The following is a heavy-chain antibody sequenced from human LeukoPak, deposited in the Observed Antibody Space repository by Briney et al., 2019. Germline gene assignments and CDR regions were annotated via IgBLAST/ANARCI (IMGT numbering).Heavy chain of an antibody. V-gene: IGHV3-30*03. J-gene: IGHJ4*02. CDR1: GFTFSNYG. D-gene: IGHD4-11*01. Sequence: GGSLRLSCAASGFTFSNYGMHWVRQAPGKGLEWVAVISYDGSNKWYADSVKGRFTISRDNSKNTLNLQMNSLRAEDTAVYYCARSTGITVTGTWYFDYWGQGTLVTVSS. CDR2: ISYDGSNK. CDR3: ARSTGITVTGTWYFDY.